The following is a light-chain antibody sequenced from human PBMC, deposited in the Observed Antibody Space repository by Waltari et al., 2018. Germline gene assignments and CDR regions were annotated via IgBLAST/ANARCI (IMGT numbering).Light chain of an antibody. CDR3: SSYTSSSTLV. Sequence: QSALTQPASVSGSPGQSITISCTGTSSDVGGYNYVSWYQQHPGKAPQRMIYEVSNRPSGVSNRFSGSKSGNTASLTISGLQAEDEADYYCSSYTSSSTLVFGGGTKLTVL. J-gene: IGLJ3*02. V-gene: IGLV2-14*01. CDR1: SSDVGGYNY. CDR2: EVS.